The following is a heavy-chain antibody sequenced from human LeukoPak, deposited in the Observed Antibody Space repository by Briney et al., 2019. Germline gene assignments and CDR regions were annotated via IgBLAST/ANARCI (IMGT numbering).Heavy chain of an antibody. D-gene: IGHD2-21*02. V-gene: IGHV4-39*01. J-gene: IGHJ4*02. Sequence: SETLSLTCTVSGGSISSSSYYWGWIRQPPGKGLEWLGNNSGSTYYNPSLQSRVTLSVDTSKNQFSLKLTSVTATDTAVYYCARTYPDCDYWGQGTLVTVSS. CDR2: NSGST. CDR1: GGSISSSSYY. CDR3: ARTYPDCDY.